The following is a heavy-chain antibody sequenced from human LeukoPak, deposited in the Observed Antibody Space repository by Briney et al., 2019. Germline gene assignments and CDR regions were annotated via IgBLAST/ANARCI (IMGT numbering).Heavy chain of an antibody. Sequence: SGTLSLTCTVSGDSISSGTYYWGWIRQPPGKGLEWIGSIYYSGNTDYNPSLKSRVTISVDTSKNQFSLQLSSVTAADTAVYYCAGRAAASTRWFDPWGQGTLVTVSS. J-gene: IGHJ5*02. CDR1: GDSISSGTYY. CDR2: IYYSGNT. D-gene: IGHD6-13*01. CDR3: AGRAAASTRWFDP. V-gene: IGHV4-39*01.